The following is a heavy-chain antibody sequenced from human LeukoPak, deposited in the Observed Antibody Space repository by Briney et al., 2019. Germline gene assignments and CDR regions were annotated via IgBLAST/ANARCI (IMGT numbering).Heavy chain of an antibody. V-gene: IGHV4-39*01. CDR2: ISSGGNS. J-gene: IGHJ6*03. Sequence: PSETLSLTCAVSGDSMSRSSYFWGWIRQPPGKGLDWIGSISSGGNSFYNPSLKSRVTISVDTSKNQFSLKLTSVTAADTAVYYCARHLPDYYDFSYYYMDVWGKGTTVIVSS. D-gene: IGHD3-3*01. CDR3: ARHLPDYYDFSYYYMDV. CDR1: GDSMSRSSYF.